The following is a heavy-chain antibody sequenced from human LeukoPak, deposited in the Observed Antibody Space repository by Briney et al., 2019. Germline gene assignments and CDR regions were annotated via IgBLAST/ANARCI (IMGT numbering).Heavy chain of an antibody. CDR3: TKDNYCQRATCHGGWFDP. V-gene: IGHV3-9*01. CDR2: IYWNSGGA. D-gene: IGHD2-15*01. Sequence: GGSLRLSCAASGFTIDDYAMHWVRQAPGKGLEWVAGIYWNSGGAVYADSVQGRFTISRDNAKSSLYLQMNSLRTEDTAFYYCTKDNYCQRATCHGGWFDPWGQGTLVTVSS. J-gene: IGHJ5*02. CDR1: GFTIDDYA.